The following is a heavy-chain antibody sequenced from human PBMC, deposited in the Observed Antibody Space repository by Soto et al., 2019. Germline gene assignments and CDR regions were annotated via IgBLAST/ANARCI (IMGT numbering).Heavy chain of an antibody. J-gene: IGHJ6*02. CDR2: IYYSGST. Sequence: QVQLQESGPGLVKPSQTLSLTCTVSGGSISSGGYYWSWIRQHPGKGLERVGYIYYSGSTYYNPSLKSRVTISVYTSKNQFSRNLRSVTAADTAVYDGARDRWGYYDMYGRDGWGQGTTVTVSS. CDR1: GGSISSGGYY. D-gene: IGHD3-22*01. CDR3: ARDRWGYYDMYGRDG. V-gene: IGHV4-31*03.